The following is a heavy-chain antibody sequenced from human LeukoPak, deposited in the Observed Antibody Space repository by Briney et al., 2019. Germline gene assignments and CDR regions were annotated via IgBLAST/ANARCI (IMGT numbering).Heavy chain of an antibody. D-gene: IGHD4-23*01. CDR1: GFTFSIYA. Sequence: PGGSLRLSCAASGFTFSIYAMSWVRQAPGKGLQWVSSITSSGDGTYYADSVKGRFTISRDNSENTLYLQMNSLRAEDTAVYYCANYRPPYGGNSGDYWGQGTLVTVSS. J-gene: IGHJ4*02. CDR3: ANYRPPYGGNSGDY. CDR2: ITSSGDGT. V-gene: IGHV3-23*01.